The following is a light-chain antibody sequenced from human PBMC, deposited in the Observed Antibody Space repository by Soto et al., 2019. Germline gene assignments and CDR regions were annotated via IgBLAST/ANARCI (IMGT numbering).Light chain of an antibody. J-gene: IGKJ1*01. V-gene: IGKV1-5*01. CDR1: QSISSW. CDR3: KQYNSYPWT. CDR2: DAY. Sequence: DIQSHQSPSPLSASVGDSVTITCRASQSISSWLAWYQQKPGKAPKLLIYDAYSLESGVPSRISGSGSGTEFTLTISSLQPDDFATYYCKQYNSYPWTFGQGTKVDIK.